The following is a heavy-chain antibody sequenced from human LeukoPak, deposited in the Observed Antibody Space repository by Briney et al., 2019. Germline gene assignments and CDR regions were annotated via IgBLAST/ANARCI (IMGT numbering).Heavy chain of an antibody. J-gene: IGHJ6*03. CDR1: GASINSGDYY. Sequence: SQTLSLTCTVSGASINSGDYYWSWIRQPPGKGLEWIGYIYYSGSTNYNPSLKSRVTISVDTSKNQFSLKLSSVTAADTAVYYCARERVYHYYYYMDVWGKGTTVTVSS. V-gene: IGHV4-30-4*01. CDR3: ARERVYHYYYYMDV. CDR2: IYYSGST. D-gene: IGHD6-13*01.